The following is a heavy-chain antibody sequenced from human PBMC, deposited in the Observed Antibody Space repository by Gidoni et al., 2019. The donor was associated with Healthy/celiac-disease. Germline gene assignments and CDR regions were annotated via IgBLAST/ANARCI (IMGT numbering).Heavy chain of an antibody. V-gene: IGHV3-49*04. CDR2: IRSKAYGGTT. D-gene: IGHD3-22*01. Sequence: SCTASGFSFGDYAMSWVRQAPGKGLEWVGFIRSKAYGGTTEYAASVKGRFTISRDDSKSIAYLQMNSLKTEDTAVYYCTRDPGYYYDSSDMDVWGQGTTVTVSS. CDR3: TRDPGYYYDSSDMDV. CDR1: GFSFGDYA. J-gene: IGHJ6*02.